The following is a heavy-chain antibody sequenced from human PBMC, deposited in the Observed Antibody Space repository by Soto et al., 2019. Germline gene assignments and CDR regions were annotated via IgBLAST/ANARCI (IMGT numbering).Heavy chain of an antibody. CDR3: ARWSLNGGWLSRSYYFDY. J-gene: IGHJ4*02. CDR1: GYSFTSYW. D-gene: IGHD5-12*01. CDR2: IYPGDSDT. Sequence: PGESLKISCKGSGYSFTSYWIGGVRQMPGKGLEWMGIIYPGDSDTRYSPSFQGQVTISADKSISTAYLQWSSLKASDTAMYYCARWSLNGGWLSRSYYFDYWGQGTLVTVSS. V-gene: IGHV5-51*01.